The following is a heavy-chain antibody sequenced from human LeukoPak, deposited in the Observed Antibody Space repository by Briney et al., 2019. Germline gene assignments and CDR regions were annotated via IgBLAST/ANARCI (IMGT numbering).Heavy chain of an antibody. J-gene: IGHJ4*02. D-gene: IGHD3-10*01. V-gene: IGHV1-3*02. Sequence: WPSVKVSCKVSGYTFTSYAMHWVRQAPGQGREWMGWSNGGNGNTKYSQEFQGRVTITRDTSASTAYMELSSLRSEDMAVYYCARGGGYYYGSGRYYPHDHWGQGTLVTVSS. CDR1: GYTFTSYA. CDR3: ARGGGYYYGSGRYYPHDH. CDR2: SNGGNGNT.